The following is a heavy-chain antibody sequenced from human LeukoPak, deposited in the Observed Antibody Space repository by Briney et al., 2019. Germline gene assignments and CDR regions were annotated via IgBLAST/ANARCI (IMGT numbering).Heavy chain of an antibody. CDR2: IYYGGST. D-gene: IGHD5-24*01. J-gene: IGHJ3*02. V-gene: IGHV4-59*08. CDR3: AITRDGYNGRAFDI. Sequence: SETLSLTCTVSGGSISSYYWSWIRQPPGKGLEWIGYIYYGGSTDYNPSLKSRVTISVDTSKNQFSLKLSSVTAADTAVHYCAITRDGYNGRAFDIWGQGTMVTVSS. CDR1: GGSISSYY.